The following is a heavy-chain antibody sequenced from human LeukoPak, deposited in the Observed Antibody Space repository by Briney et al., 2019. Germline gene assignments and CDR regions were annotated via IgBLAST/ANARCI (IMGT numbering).Heavy chain of an antibody. CDR1: GGSISNSGYY. V-gene: IGHV4-34*01. D-gene: IGHD3-10*01. J-gene: IGHJ4*02. Sequence: PSETLSLTCTVSGGSISNSGYYWSWIRQPPGKGLEWIGEINHSGSTNYNPSLKSRVTISVDTSKNQFSLKLSSVTAADTAVYYCARVMGRRKEDYWGQGTLSPSPQ. CDR3: ARVMGRRKEDY. CDR2: INHSGST.